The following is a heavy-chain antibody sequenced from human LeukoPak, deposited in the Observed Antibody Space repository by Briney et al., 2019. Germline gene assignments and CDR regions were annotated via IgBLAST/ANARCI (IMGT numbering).Heavy chain of an antibody. Sequence: GGSLRLPCAASGFTFSNYEMNWVRQAPGKGLEWVSYISSSGTTVYYADSVKGRFTVSRDNSKNSLYLQMNSLRDGDTAVYYCARESPGSSEDYWGQGTLVTVSS. D-gene: IGHD6-6*01. CDR3: ARESPGSSEDY. CDR1: GFTFSNYE. V-gene: IGHV3-48*03. CDR2: ISSSGTTV. J-gene: IGHJ4*02.